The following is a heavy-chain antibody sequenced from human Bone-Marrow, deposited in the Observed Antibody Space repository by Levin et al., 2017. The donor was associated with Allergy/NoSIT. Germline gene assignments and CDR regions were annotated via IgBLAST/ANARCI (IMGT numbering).Heavy chain of an antibody. J-gene: IGHJ3*02. CDR2: IYYSGST. V-gene: IGHV4-59*01. D-gene: IGHD2-21*02. CDR1: GGSFSTYY. CDR3: ARGEITFSGGDCFSRAFDI. Sequence: SETLSLTCTVSGGSFSTYYWTWIRQPPGKGLQWIGYIYYSGSTDYNPSLKSRVTMSLDTSKNQFSLKLSSVTAADTAVYYCARGEITFSGGDCFSRAFDIWGQGTLVTVSA.